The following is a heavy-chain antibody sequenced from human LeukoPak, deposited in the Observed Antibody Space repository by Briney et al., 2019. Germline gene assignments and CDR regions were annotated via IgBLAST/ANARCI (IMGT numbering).Heavy chain of an antibody. CDR1: GGTFSSYA. J-gene: IGHJ5*02. Sequence: ASVKVSCKASGGTFSSYAVSWVRQAPGQGLEWMGGIIPIFGTANYAQKFQGRVTITADESTSTAYMELSSLRSEDTAVYYCARRSGNSARNWFDPWGQGTLVTVSS. CDR2: IIPIFGTA. V-gene: IGHV1-69*13. CDR3: ARRSGNSARNWFDP. D-gene: IGHD4-23*01.